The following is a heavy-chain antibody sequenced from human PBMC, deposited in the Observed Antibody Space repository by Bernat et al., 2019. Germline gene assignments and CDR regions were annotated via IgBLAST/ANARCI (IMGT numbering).Heavy chain of an antibody. CDR1: GFTFDDYA. CDR2: ISGDGGST. J-gene: IGHJ4*02. Sequence: EVQLVESGGGVVQPGGSLRLSCAASGFTFDDYAMHWVRQAPGKGLEWVSLISGDGGSTYYADSVKGRFTISRDNSKNSLYLQMNSQRTEDTALYYCASFTVTTGNFDYWGQGTLVTVSS. D-gene: IGHD4-17*01. CDR3: ASFTVTTGNFDY. V-gene: IGHV3-43*02.